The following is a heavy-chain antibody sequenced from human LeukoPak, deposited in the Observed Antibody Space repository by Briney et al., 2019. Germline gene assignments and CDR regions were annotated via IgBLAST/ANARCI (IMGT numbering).Heavy chain of an antibody. CDR1: GFTFSSYG. Sequence: GGSLRLSCAASGFTFSSYGMHWVRQAPGKGLEWVAFIRYDGSNKYYADSVKGRFTISRDNSKNTLYLQMNSLRAEDTAVYYCAKVSTWSKYYFDYWGQGTLVTVSS. CDR2: IRYDGSNK. V-gene: IGHV3-30*02. J-gene: IGHJ4*02. CDR3: AKVSTWSKYYFDY. D-gene: IGHD6-13*01.